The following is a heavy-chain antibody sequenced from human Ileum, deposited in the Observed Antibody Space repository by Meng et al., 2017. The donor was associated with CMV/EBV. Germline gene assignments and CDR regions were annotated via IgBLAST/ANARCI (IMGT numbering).Heavy chain of an antibody. CDR2: ITHSGST. CDR3: ARASLGATPFDY. V-gene: IGHV4-34*01. J-gene: IGHJ4*02. Sequence: CAVYGGSISTYYWSWIRQSPEKGLEWIGEITHSGSTKYNPSLQTRVTISLDTSMNQFSLRLSSVAAADTAVYYCARASLGATPFDYWGQGTLVTVSS. CDR1: GGSISTYY. D-gene: IGHD1-26*01.